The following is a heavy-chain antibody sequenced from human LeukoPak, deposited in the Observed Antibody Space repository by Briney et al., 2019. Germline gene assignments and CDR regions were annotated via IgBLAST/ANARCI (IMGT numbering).Heavy chain of an antibody. CDR3: ARDPLLWFGTQTQDYYYGMDV. V-gene: IGHV3-30*09. CDR1: GFTFSSNV. D-gene: IGHD3-10*01. CDR2: ISHDGNNK. J-gene: IGHJ6*02. Sequence: GGSLRLSCAASGFTFSSNVMHWVRLAPGKGLEWVAAISHDGNNKYYADSVKGRFAISRDNSKNALYLQMNSLRAEDTAVYYCARDPLLWFGTQTQDYYYGMDVRGQGTTVTVSS.